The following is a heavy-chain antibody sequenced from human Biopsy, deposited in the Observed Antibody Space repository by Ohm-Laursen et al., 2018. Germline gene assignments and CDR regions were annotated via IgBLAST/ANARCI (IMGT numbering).Heavy chain of an antibody. CDR3: ARDVKRYCSGTSCYSGYFGMDV. CDR1: GGSISNNNYY. CDR2: IFYRGST. D-gene: IGHD2-2*01. V-gene: IGHV4-39*07. Sequence: SETLSLTWTVSGGSISNNNYYWGWIRQPPGKGLEWIGSIFYRGSTHYKPSLKSRVNISVDTSKNQFSLNLNSVTAADTAVYFCARDVKRYCSGTSCYSGYFGMDVWGQGTTVTVS. J-gene: IGHJ6*02.